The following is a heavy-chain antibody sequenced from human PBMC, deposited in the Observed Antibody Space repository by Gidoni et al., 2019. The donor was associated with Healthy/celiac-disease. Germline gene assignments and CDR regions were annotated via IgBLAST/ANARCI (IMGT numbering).Heavy chain of an antibody. CDR1: GFTFSSYA. CDR3: AKGGRKESAYYDSSGYPGNDAFDI. J-gene: IGHJ3*02. Sequence: EVQLLASGGGLVQPGVSLRLPCAASGFTFSSYAMSWVRTAPGKGLAGVAAISGRGVSTYYADSVKGRFTISRDNSKNTLYLQMNSLRAEDTAVYYCAKGGRKESAYYDSSGYPGNDAFDIWGQGTMVTVSS. V-gene: IGHV3-23*01. D-gene: IGHD3-22*01. CDR2: ISGRGVST.